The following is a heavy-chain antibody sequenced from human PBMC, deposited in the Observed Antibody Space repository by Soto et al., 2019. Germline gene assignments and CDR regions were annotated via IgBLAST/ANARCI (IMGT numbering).Heavy chain of an antibody. Sequence: QVQVVESGGGLVQPGRSLRLSCGASGFNFSTYGMHWVRQVPGKGLEWVAVISYDGVNKYSAGSVRGGFTISRDNSKKTLYLQMNSLRAEDTAVYYCAKGLVGYVFGVQDYFFGMDVWGQGTTVTVAS. J-gene: IGHJ6*02. CDR3: AKGLVGYVFGVQDYFFGMDV. V-gene: IGHV3-30*18. CDR1: GFNFSTYG. D-gene: IGHD1-26*01. CDR2: ISYDGVNK.